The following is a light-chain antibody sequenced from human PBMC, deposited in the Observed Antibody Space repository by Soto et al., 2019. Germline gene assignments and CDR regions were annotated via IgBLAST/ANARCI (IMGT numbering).Light chain of an antibody. CDR2: AAS. CDR3: QQSYNAPYT. V-gene: IGKV1-39*01. J-gene: IGKJ2*01. CDR1: QSSSTY. Sequence: DIQMTQSTSSLSASLGDRVTITCRASQSSSTYLNWYQQKPGKAPKLLIYAASSLQSGVTSRFSGSGSGTDFTLTISSLQPEDFGTYYCQQSYNAPYTFGQGTKLEI.